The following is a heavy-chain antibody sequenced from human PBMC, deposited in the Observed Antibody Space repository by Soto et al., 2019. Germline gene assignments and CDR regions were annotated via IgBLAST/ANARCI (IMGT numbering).Heavy chain of an antibody. V-gene: IGHV3-7*01. CDR3: TSPSTYYYDSNGYYYGS. CDR2: IKQDGSVK. D-gene: IGHD3-22*01. CDR1: GFTLSSYH. J-gene: IGHJ5*02. Sequence: QAGGSLRLSCAASGFTLSSYHMSWIRQAPGKGLEWVANIKQDGSVKYYVDSVKGRFTISRDNAKNSLYLQMNSLRAEDTAVYYCTSPSTYYYDSNGYYYGSWGQGTLVTVSS.